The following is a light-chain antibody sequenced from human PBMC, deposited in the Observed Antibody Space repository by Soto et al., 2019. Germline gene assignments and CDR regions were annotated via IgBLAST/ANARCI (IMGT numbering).Light chain of an antibody. J-gene: IGKJ3*01. CDR2: DVS. CDR1: QSVSSY. Sequence: EIVLTQSPATLSLSPGERATLSCRASQSVSSYLAWFQQKPGQAPRLLIYDVSNRATGIPARFSGSGSGTDFTLTISSLEPEDFAVYYCQQRSTWPPRTFGPGTKVDIK. V-gene: IGKV3-11*01. CDR3: QQRSTWPPRT.